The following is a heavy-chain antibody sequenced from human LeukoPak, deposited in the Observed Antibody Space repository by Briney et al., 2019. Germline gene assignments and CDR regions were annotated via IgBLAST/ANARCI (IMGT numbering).Heavy chain of an antibody. CDR2: IIPIFGTA. V-gene: IGHV1-69*13. CDR3: ARPERLYDFWSGYYTGVHDAFDI. J-gene: IGHJ3*02. D-gene: IGHD3-3*01. CDR1: GGTFSSYA. Sequence: ASVKVSCKASGGTFSSYAISWVRQAPGQGLEWMGGIIPIFGTANYAQKFQGRVTITADESTSTAYMELSSLRSEDTAVYYCARPERLYDFWSGYYTGVHDAFDIWGQGTMVTVSS.